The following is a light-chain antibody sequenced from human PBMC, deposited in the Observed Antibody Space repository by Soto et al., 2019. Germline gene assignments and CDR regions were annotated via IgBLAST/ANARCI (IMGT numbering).Light chain of an antibody. J-gene: IGLJ3*02. CDR1: SSNIGAIYG. V-gene: IGLV1-40*01. Sequence: QSVLTQPPSVSGAPGQRVTISCTGSSSNIGAIYGVHWYQHLPGTAPKLLIYGDNSRPSGVPHRFSGSKSGTSASLAITGLQAEDEADYYCQSYDTSLSGSVFGGGTKLTVL. CDR2: GDN. CDR3: QSYDTSLSGSV.